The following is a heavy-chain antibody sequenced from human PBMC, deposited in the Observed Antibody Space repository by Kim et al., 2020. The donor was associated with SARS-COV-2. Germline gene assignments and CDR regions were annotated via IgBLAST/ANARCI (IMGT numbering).Heavy chain of an antibody. V-gene: IGHV3-48*01. Sequence: SSSRTIYYRDSVKGRFTISRDNAKNSLYLQRHGLRAEDTAVYYCAVGGGDYWGQGTLVTVSS. CDR2: SSSRTI. CDR3: AVGGGDY. J-gene: IGHJ4*02. D-gene: IGHD3-16*01.